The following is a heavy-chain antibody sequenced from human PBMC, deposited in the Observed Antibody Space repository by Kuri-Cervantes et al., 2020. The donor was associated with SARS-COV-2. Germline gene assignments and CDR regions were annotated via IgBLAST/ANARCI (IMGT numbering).Heavy chain of an antibody. CDR3: ARWDSYYDILTGYYPTGYFDL. CDR2: IHYSGST. V-gene: IGHV4-61*01. D-gene: IGHD3-9*01. J-gene: IGHJ2*01. CDR1: GDSITSSSYY. Sequence: SETLSLTCTVSGDSITSSSYYWSWIRQPPGKGLEWIGYIHYSGSTNYNPSLKSRVTISVDTSKNQFSLKLSSVTAADTAVYYCARWDSYYDILTGYYPTGYFDLWGRGTLVTVSS.